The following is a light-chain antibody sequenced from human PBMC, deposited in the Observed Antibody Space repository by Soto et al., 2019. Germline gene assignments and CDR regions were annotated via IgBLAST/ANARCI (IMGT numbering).Light chain of an antibody. J-gene: IGKJ5*01. V-gene: IGKV3-20*01. CDR1: QSVSSSY. CDR2: GAS. Sequence: EIVLTQSPGTLSLSPGERATLSCRASQSVSSSYLAWYQQKPGQAPRLLIYGASSRATGIPDRFSGSGSGTDFTLTISSLQPEDFATYYCQQSYSTPNFGQGTRLEIK. CDR3: QQSYSTPN.